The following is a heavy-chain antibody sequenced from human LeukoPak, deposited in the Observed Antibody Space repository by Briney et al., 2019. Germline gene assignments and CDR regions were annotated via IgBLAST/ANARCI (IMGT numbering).Heavy chain of an antibody. CDR2: INHSGST. CDR3: ARDEFGLVY. V-gene: IGHV4-34*01. D-gene: IGHD3-16*01. Sequence: PSETLSLTCAVYGGSFSGYYWSWIRQPPGKGLEWIGEINHSGSTNYNPSLKSRVTISVDTSKNQFSLKLSSVTAADTAVYYCARDEFGLVYWGQGTLVTVSS. CDR1: GGSFSGYY. J-gene: IGHJ4*02.